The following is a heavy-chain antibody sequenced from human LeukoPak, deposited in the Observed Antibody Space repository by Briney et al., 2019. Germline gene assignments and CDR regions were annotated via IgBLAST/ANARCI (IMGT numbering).Heavy chain of an antibody. V-gene: IGHV4-61*01. J-gene: IGHJ3*02. D-gene: IGHD2-8*01. CDR2: IHYSGSA. CDR1: GGSISSTSYY. CDR3: ARSIVVMTNVAFDI. Sequence: SETLSLTCTVSGGSISSTSYYWSWIRQPPGKGLEWIGYIHYSGSANYNPSLRSRVTISVDTSKNQFSLKLRSVTAADTAVYYCARSIVVMTNVAFDIWSQGTMVTVSS.